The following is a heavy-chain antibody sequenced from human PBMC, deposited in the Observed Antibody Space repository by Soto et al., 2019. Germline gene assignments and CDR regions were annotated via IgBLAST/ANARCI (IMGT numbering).Heavy chain of an antibody. D-gene: IGHD6-13*01. V-gene: IGHV3-23*01. CDR3: AKGSGSSWYSS. CDR1: GFTFSSYG. J-gene: IGHJ4*02. Sequence: EVQLLESGGGLVQPGGSLRLSCAASGFTFSSYGMSWVRQAPGKGLEWVSAISGSGGSTYYADSVKGRFTFSRDNFKNTLYLQMNSLRAEDTAVYYCAKGSGSSWYSSWGQGTLVTVSS. CDR2: ISGSGGST.